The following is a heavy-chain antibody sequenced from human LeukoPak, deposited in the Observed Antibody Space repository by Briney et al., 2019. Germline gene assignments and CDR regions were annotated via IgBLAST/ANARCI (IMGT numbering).Heavy chain of an antibody. CDR1: GGSISSYY. Sequence: PSETLSLTCTGSGGSISSYYWSWIRQPAGKGLEWIGRIYTSGSTNYNPSLKSRVTMSVDTSKNQFSLKLSSVTAADTAVYYCARVKCSSTSCYQFDYWGQGTLVTVSS. J-gene: IGHJ4*02. CDR3: ARVKCSSTSCYQFDY. D-gene: IGHD2-2*01. CDR2: IYTSGST. V-gene: IGHV4-4*07.